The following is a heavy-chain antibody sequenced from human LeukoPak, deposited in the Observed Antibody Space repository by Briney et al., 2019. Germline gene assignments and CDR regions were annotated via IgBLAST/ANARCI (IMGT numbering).Heavy chain of an antibody. CDR1: GFTFSSYE. V-gene: IGHV3-48*03. CDR2: ISSSGSTI. Sequence: GGSLRLSCAASGFTFSSYEMNWVRQAPGKGLEWVSYISSSGSTIYYADSVKGRFTISRDNAKNSLYLQMNSLRAEDTAVYYCARYPDLHFGIDYWGQGTLVTVSS. D-gene: IGHD3-3*01. CDR3: ARYPDLHFGIDY. J-gene: IGHJ4*02.